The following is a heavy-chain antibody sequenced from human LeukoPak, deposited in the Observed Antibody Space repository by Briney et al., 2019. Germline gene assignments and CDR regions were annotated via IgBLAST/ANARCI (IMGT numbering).Heavy chain of an antibody. V-gene: IGHV3-53*01. CDR2: IYSGGNT. Sequence: GGSLRLSCAASGFTVSSNYMSRVRQAPGKGLEWVSVIYSGGNTYYAESVKGRFTISRDNSKNTLYLQMKSLRAEDTAVYYCARAATPYYFDYWGQGTLVTVAS. CDR1: GFTVSSNY. CDR3: ARAATPYYFDY. J-gene: IGHJ4*02.